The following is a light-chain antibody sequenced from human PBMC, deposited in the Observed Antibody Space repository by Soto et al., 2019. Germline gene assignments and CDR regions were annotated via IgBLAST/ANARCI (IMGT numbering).Light chain of an antibody. CDR1: SGEVGSYIH. CDR3: SSYRTSNTRQIV. Sequence: QSALTQPRSVSGSPGQSVSISCTGTSGEVGSYIHVSWYQQHPGRAPKLMIYDVSNRPSGVFNRFSGSKSGNTASLSISGLQPEDEADYYCSSYRTSNTRQIVCGTGTKVTVL. V-gene: IGLV2-14*03. J-gene: IGLJ1*01. CDR2: DVS.